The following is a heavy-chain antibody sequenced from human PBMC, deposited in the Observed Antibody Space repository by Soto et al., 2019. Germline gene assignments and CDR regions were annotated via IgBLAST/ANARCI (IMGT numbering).Heavy chain of an antibody. Sequence: GGSLRLSCAASGFTFSSYAMSWVRQAPGKGLEWVSAISGSGGSTYYADSVKGRFTISRDNSKNTLYLQMNSLRAEDTAVYYCAKGVGVLRSYGMDVWGQGTAVTVSS. CDR1: GFTFSSYA. J-gene: IGHJ6*01. CDR2: ISGSGGST. CDR3: AKGVGVLRSYGMDV. D-gene: IGHD3-16*01. V-gene: IGHV3-23*01.